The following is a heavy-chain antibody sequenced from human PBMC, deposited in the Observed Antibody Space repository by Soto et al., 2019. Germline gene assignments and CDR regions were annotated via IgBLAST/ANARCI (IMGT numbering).Heavy chain of an antibody. V-gene: IGHV4-4*02. D-gene: IGHD3-22*01. CDR3: ARTSYYDSSGYYGMDV. Sequence: QVQLQESGPGLVKPSGTLSLTCAVSAGSISSSNWWTWVRQSPGKGLEWIGEIYHSGSTNYNPSLKPRVTISVDKSTNQFSLKLTSVTAADTAVYYCARTSYYDSSGYYGMDVWGQGTTVTVSS. CDR1: AGSISSSNW. CDR2: IYHSGST. J-gene: IGHJ6*02.